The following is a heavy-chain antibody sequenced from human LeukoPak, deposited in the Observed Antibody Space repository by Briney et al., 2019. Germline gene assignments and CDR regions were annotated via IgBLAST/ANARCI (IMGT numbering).Heavy chain of an antibody. V-gene: IGHV4-39*01. J-gene: IGHJ4*02. D-gene: IGHD3-22*01. Sequence: SETLSLTCTVSGGSISSSSYYWGWIRQPPGKGLEWIGSIYYSGSTYYNPSLKSRVTISVDTSKNQFSLKLSSVTAADTAVYYCARARSTYYYDSSGYDNLLSSRVDQENHFDYWGQGTLVTVSS. CDR3: ARARSTYYYDSSGYDNLLSSRVDQENHFDY. CDR2: IYYSGST. CDR1: GGSISSSSYY.